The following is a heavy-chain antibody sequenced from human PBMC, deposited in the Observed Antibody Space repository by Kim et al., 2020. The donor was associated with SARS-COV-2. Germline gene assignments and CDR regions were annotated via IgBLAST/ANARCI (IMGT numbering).Heavy chain of an antibody. J-gene: IGHJ4*02. CDR2: ISGDRGST. CDR3: AKDIGGCDSSY. Sequence: GGSLRLSCAASGFTFNAYAMHWVRQAPGKGLEWVSLISGDRGSTYYADSVKGRFTISRDNSKNSLFLQMNSLRTEDTALYYCAKDIGGCDSSYWGQGTLVTVSS. CDR1: GFTFNAYA. V-gene: IGHV3-43*02. D-gene: IGHD3-16*01.